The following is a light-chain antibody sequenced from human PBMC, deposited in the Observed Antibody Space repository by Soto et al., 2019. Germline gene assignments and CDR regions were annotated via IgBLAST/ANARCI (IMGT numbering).Light chain of an antibody. J-gene: IGKJ1*01. CDR3: RQYNNWPSGT. Sequence: EIVMTQSPATLSVSPGERVTLSCRASQSVSSNLAWYHQKPGQAPRLLIYGAYVRATGIPARFSGSGSGTEFTLTISSLQSEDFAVYYCRQYNNWPSGTFGQGTKGDIK. CDR1: QSVSSN. CDR2: GAY. V-gene: IGKV3-15*01.